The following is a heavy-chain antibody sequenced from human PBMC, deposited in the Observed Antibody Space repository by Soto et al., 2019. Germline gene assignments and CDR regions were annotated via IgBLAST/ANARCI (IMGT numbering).Heavy chain of an antibody. D-gene: IGHD6-13*01. CDR2: IYYSGST. CDR1: GGSISSYY. V-gene: IGHV4-59*01. Sequence: QVQLQESGPGLVKPSETLSLTCTVSGGSISSYYWSWIRQTPGKGLEWIGYIYYSGSTNYNPSLKSRVTRSVDTSKNQFSLKLSSVTAADTAVYYCARVGWGYSSSWYGMDVWGQRTTVTVSS. CDR3: ARVGWGYSSSWYGMDV. J-gene: IGHJ6*02.